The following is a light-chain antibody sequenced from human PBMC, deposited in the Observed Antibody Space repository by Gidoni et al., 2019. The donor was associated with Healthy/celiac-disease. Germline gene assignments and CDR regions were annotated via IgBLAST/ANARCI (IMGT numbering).Light chain of an antibody. J-gene: IGKJ4*01. CDR3: QQYDNLPLT. Sequence: DIQMTQSPSSLSASVGDRVTITCQASQDISNYLNWYQQKPGKAPKPLIYDASNWETGVPSRFSGSGSGTDFTFTISSLQPEDIATYYCQQYDNLPLTFGGGTKVEIK. CDR2: DAS. V-gene: IGKV1-33*01. CDR1: QDISNY.